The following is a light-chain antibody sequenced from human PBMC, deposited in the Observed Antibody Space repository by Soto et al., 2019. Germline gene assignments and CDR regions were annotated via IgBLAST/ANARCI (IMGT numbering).Light chain of an antibody. CDR3: LQDYNYPRT. V-gene: IGKV1-6*02. CDR2: GAS. CDR1: QGIRFD. J-gene: IGKJ3*01. Sequence: QMTQFPSSLSASVGDTVTITCRASQGIRFDLAWYQQKPGKAPNLLIYGASTLQTGVPSRFSGSGSGTVFTFTISSLPPEDFATYFCLQDYNYPRTFGPGTKVDIK.